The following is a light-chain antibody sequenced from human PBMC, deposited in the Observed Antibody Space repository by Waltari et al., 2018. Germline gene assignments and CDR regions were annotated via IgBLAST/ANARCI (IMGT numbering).Light chain of an antibody. Sequence: QSALTQPASVSGSPGQSITISCTGTSSDVGGYLYVSWYQQHPGTAPKLMIYDVTKRASGVSSRFAGSKSGNTASLTISGLQAEDEADYYCSSFTSVTISTVFGTGTKVTVL. CDR3: SSFTSVTISTV. J-gene: IGLJ1*01. V-gene: IGLV2-14*03. CDR1: SSDVGGYLY. CDR2: DVT.